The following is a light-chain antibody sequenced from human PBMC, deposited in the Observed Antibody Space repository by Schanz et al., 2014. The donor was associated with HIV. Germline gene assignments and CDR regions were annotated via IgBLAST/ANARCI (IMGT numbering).Light chain of an antibody. J-gene: IGKJ1*01. CDR3: QQYGDLPWT. Sequence: EIVMTQSPGTLSVSPGERATLSCRASQTVSKNLAWYQQKPGQAPRLLIYGASTRVTGIPARFSGSGSGTDFTLTISRLEPEDFAVYYCQQYGDLPWTFGQGTKVEI. V-gene: IGKV3-15*01. CDR1: QTVSKN. CDR2: GAS.